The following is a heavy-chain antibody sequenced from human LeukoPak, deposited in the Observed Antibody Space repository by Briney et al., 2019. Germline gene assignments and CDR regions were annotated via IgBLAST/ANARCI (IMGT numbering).Heavy chain of an antibody. CDR1: GFTFSSYW. V-gene: IGHV3-74*01. Sequence: QPGGSLRLSCAVSGFTFSSYWMHWVRQAPGKGLVWVSRINSDGRTTNYADSVKGRFTISRDNAKDTLYLQMNSLRAEDTAVYYCASGYVGDGGNSRWGRGTLVTVSS. D-gene: IGHD2-21*02. CDR2: INSDGRTT. J-gene: IGHJ4*02. CDR3: ASGYVGDGGNSR.